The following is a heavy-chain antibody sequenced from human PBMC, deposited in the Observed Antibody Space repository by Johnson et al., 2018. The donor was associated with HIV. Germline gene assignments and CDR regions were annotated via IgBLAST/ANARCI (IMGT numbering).Heavy chain of an antibody. CDR2: ISYDGSNK. D-gene: IGHD3-22*01. CDR1: GFTFSNYA. V-gene: IGHV3-30*04. Sequence: QVQLVESGGGVVQPGRSLRVSCAVSGFTFSNYAMYWVRQVPGKGLEWVAVISYDGSNKYYADSVKGRYTISRDNSKNTLYLQMNSLRAEDTAVYYCARAISGLGRYDAFDIWGQGTMVTVSS. J-gene: IGHJ3*02. CDR3: ARAISGLGRYDAFDI.